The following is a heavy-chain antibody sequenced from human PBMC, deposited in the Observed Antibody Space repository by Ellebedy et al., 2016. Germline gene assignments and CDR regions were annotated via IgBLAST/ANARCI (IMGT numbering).Heavy chain of an antibody. CDR1: GDSIGFYY. V-gene: IGHV4-59*01. D-gene: IGHD3-16*01. CDR2: IYSSGST. CDR3: ARQMIISRFDY. Sequence: SETLSLTCTVSGDSIGFYYWSWIRQPPGRGLEWIGYIYSSGSTNYNPSLKSRVTISLDTSMNQFSLRLSSVTAADTAVYYCARQMIISRFDYWGQGTLVTVSS. J-gene: IGHJ4*02.